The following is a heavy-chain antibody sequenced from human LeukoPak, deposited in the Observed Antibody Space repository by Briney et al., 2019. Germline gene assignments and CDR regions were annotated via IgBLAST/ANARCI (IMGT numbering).Heavy chain of an antibody. CDR2: IYYSGST. D-gene: IGHD6-19*01. CDR3: AREEIAVTARSLDY. J-gene: IGHJ4*02. Sequence: SETLSLTCTVSGGSISNYYWTWIRQPPGKGLEWIGYIYYSGSTNYNPSLKSRVTLSLDTSKNQFSLKLSSVTAADTAMYYCAREEIAVTARSLDYWGQGTLVTVSS. V-gene: IGHV4-59*12. CDR1: GGSISNYY.